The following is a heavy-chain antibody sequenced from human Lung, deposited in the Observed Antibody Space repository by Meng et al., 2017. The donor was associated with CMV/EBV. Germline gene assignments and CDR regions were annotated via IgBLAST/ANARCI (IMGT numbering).Heavy chain of an antibody. D-gene: IGHD2-8*01. Sequence: GGSLRLCCAGSGFTFSGYWMNWVRQAPGGGLEWVANIKQGGSEKNYVDSVKGRFTISRDNAKNSLYLQMNSLRAEDTAVYYCATYLGHCGNGVCQPQYYGMDVWCQGTTVXVSS. J-gene: IGHJ6*02. V-gene: IGHV3-7*01. CDR2: IKQGGSEK. CDR3: ATYLGHCGNGVCQPQYYGMDV. CDR1: GFTFSGYW.